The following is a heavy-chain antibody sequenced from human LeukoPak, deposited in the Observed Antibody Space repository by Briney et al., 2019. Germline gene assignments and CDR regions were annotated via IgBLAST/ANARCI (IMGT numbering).Heavy chain of an antibody. V-gene: IGHV3-21*01. D-gene: IGHD3-22*01. CDR1: GFTFSTYS. CDR3: ARGPPYSDSSGYYYDY. CDR2: ISGSSIYI. Sequence: SGGSLRLSCAASGFTFSTYSMNWVRQAPGQGLEWVSSISGSSIYIYYADSVKGRFTISRDNAKNSLYLQMNSLRAEDTAVYYCARGPPYSDSSGYYYDYWGQGTLVTVSS. J-gene: IGHJ4*02.